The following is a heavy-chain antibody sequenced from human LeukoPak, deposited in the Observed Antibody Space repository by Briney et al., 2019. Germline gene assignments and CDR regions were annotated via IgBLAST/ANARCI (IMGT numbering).Heavy chain of an antibody. Sequence: PGGSLRLSCAASGFTFDDYAMHWVRQAPGKGLEWVSSISSSSSYIYYADSVKGRFTVSRDNAKNSLYLQMNSLRAEDTALYYCAKAFHSGYYSDFDYWGQGTLVAVSS. V-gene: IGHV3-21*04. D-gene: IGHD3-22*01. CDR1: GFTFDDYA. J-gene: IGHJ4*02. CDR3: AKAFHSGYYSDFDY. CDR2: ISSSSSYI.